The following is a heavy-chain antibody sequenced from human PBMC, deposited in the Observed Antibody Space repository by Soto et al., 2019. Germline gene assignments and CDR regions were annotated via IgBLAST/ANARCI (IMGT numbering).Heavy chain of an antibody. Sequence: QVQLQESGPGLVKPSETLSRTCSVSGGSVSSANNYWSWVRQPPGKGVEWIGYIYNSGSTNYNPSLTRRVTISVDTSKNQFSLKLSSVTAADTAVYYCTSGRMTTLDWGQGTLVTVSS. CDR3: TSGRMTTLD. D-gene: IGHD3-16*01. CDR2: IYNSGST. J-gene: IGHJ4*02. V-gene: IGHV4-61*01. CDR1: GGSVSSANNY.